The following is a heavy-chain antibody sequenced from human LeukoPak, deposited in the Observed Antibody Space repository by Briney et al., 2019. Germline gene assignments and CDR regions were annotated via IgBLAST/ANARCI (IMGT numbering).Heavy chain of an antibody. CDR3: ARVLSGSWDWFDP. V-gene: IGHV3-74*01. J-gene: IGHJ5*02. Sequence: GVLRLSCAASGFTFSRYWIHWVRQAPGKGLEWVSRINPDGSTTTYAVSVKGRFTISRDNAKNTVYLQMNSLRAEDTAVYYCARVLSGSWDWFDPWGQGTLVTVSS. CDR1: GFTFSRYW. CDR2: INPDGSTT. D-gene: IGHD3-22*01.